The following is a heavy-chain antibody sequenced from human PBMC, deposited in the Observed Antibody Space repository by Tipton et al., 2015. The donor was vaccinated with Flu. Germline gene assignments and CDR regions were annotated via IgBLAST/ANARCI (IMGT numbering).Heavy chain of an antibody. V-gene: IGHV1-18*01. CDR2: ISGYNANT. J-gene: IGHJ6*02. Sequence: QLVQSGAEVRKPGASVKVSCKASGYDFITYGIGWVRQAPGQGLEWMGWISGYNANTNYAQELLGRVTMTRDTSTSTAYMELRSLRSDDPAVYYRARHGYCSRTSCYNHYYYGMDVWGQGTTVPVSS. D-gene: IGHD2-2*02. CDR3: ARHGYCSRTSCYNHYYYGMDV. CDR1: GYDFITYG.